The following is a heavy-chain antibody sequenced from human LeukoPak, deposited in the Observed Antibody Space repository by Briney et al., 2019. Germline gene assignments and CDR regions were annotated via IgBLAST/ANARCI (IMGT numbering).Heavy chain of an antibody. CDR3: ARVGSADYGDYRGAFDI. J-gene: IGHJ3*02. D-gene: IGHD4-17*01. CDR1: GYTFTSYG. CDR2: ISAYNGNT. Sequence: ASVKVSCKASGYTFTSYGISWVRQAPGQGLEWRGWISAYNGNTNYAQKLQGRVTMTTDTSTSTAYMELRSLRSDDTAVYYCARVGSADYGDYRGAFDIWGQGTMVTVSS. V-gene: IGHV1-18*04.